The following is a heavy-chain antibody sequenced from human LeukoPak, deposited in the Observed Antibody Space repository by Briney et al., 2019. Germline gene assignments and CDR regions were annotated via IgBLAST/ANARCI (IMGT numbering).Heavy chain of an antibody. J-gene: IGHJ4*02. V-gene: IGHV3-53*01. CDR2: IYSGGST. CDR1: GFTISSNY. CDR3: ARGRGSCSGGSCYDY. Sequence: GGSLRLSCAASGFTISSNYWTWVRQAPGKGLEWVSVIYSGGSTFYADSVKGRFTLSRDNSKNTVYLQMNNLRAEDTAVYYCARGRGSCSGGSCYDYWGPGTLVTVSA. D-gene: IGHD2-15*01.